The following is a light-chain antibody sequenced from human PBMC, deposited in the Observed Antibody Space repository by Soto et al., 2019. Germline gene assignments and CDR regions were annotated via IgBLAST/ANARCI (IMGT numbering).Light chain of an antibody. CDR3: AAWDDSLNGRV. CDR1: SSNIGSNT. Sequence: QSVLTQPPSASGTPGQRVTISCSGSSSNIGSNTVNWYQQLPGTAPKLLIYSNSQRPSGVPDRFSGSKSGTSASLAISGLQSEDEADCYCAAWDDSLNGRVFGGGTKLTVL. J-gene: IGLJ3*02. CDR2: SNS. V-gene: IGLV1-44*01.